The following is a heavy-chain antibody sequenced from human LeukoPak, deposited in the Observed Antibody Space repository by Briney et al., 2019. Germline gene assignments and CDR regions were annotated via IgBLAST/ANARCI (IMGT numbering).Heavy chain of an antibody. Sequence: PGGSLRLSCVASGFSFRTSTMNGVRQAPGKGLEWVSSIGSTSSDKYYIEPVRGRFTIPRDNPEHSIFVDVNSVTAGHTYVYFCVNGDQRESWGPGTRVTVSS. CDR2: IGSTSSDK. CDR1: GFSFRTST. CDR3: VNGDQRES. D-gene: IGHD4-17*01. J-gene: IGHJ4*02. V-gene: IGHV3-21*01.